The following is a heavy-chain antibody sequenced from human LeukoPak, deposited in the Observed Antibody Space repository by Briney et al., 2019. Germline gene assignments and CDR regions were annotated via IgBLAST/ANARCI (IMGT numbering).Heavy chain of an antibody. D-gene: IGHD6-19*01. J-gene: IGHJ3*01. Sequence: SSETLSLTCTVSGGSISSYYWSWIRQPPGKGLEWIGYIYYSGSTNYNPSLKSRVTISLDTSKSQFSLRLTSVTAADTAVYYCARVRQLIEAGTFDVWGQGTVVTVSS. CDR3: ARVRQLIEAGTFDV. V-gene: IGHV4-59*12. CDR1: GGSISSYY. CDR2: IYYSGST.